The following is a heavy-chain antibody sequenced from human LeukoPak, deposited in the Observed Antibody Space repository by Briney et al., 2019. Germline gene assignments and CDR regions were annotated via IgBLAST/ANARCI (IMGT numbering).Heavy chain of an antibody. CDR2: VGAYNGKA. V-gene: IGHV1-18*01. Sequence: GASVKVSYKASGYVFRKYGVAWLRQAPGQGLEWMGWVGAYNGKADYLQSLQGRVTMTVDTSTSTSYMELRSLRPDDTAVYYCARRIAGAHLGDHWGQGTLITVSS. CDR3: ARRIAGAHLGDH. J-gene: IGHJ4*02. D-gene: IGHD1-26*01. CDR1: GYVFRKYG.